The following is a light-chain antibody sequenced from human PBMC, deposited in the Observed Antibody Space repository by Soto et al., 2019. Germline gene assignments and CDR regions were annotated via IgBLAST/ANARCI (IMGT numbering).Light chain of an antibody. CDR1: SSDVGVYNY. V-gene: IGLV2-11*01. CDR2: DVS. CDR3: CSYAGSYTFV. Sequence: QSVLTQPRSVSGSPGQSVTISCTGTSSDVGVYNYVSWYQQYPGKAPKIMIYDVSKRPSGVPDRFSGSKSDNTASLTISGLQAEDAADYYCCSYAGSYTFVFGIGTKLTVL. J-gene: IGLJ1*01.